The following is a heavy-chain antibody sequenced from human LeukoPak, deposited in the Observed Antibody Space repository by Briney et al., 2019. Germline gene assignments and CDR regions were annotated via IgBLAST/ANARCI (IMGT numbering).Heavy chain of an antibody. D-gene: IGHD5-24*01. CDR3: AREGGYNKYYFDY. CDR1: GFTFSSYA. J-gene: IGHJ4*02. Sequence: PGGSLRLSCAASGFTFSSYAMNWVRQAPGKGLEWVSYISSSGSTIYYADSVKGRFTISRDNAKNSLYLQMNSLRAEDTAVYYCAREGGYNKYYFDYWGQGTLVTVSS. CDR2: ISSSGSTI. V-gene: IGHV3-48*03.